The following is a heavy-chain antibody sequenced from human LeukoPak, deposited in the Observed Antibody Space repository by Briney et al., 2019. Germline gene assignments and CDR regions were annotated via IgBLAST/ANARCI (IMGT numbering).Heavy chain of an antibody. CDR1: GFTFSSYG. D-gene: IGHD2-2*01. CDR3: ARTAWVPAAMGYYYYMDV. V-gene: IGHV3-30*02. CDR2: IRYDGSNK. J-gene: IGHJ6*03. Sequence: GGSLRLSCAASGFTFSSYGMHWVRQAPGKGLEWAAFIRYDGSNKYYADSVKGRFTISRDNAKNSLYLQMNSLRAEDTAVYYCARTAWVPAAMGYYYYMDVWGKGTTVTVSS.